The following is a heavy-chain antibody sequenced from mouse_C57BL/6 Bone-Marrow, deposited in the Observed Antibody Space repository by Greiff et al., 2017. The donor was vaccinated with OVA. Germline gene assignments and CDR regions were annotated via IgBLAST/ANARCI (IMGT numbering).Heavy chain of an antibody. CDR3: AREDYGSSCNWFAY. CDR2: IYPRDGST. D-gene: IGHD1-1*01. CDR1: GYTFTSYD. J-gene: IGHJ3*01. Sequence: QVQLQQSGPELVKPGASVKLSCKASGYTFTSYDINWVKQRPGQGLEWIGWIYPRDGSTKYNEKFKGKATMTVDTSSSTAYMELHSLTSEDSAVYFCAREDYGSSCNWFAYWGQGTRVTVSA. V-gene: IGHV1-85*01.